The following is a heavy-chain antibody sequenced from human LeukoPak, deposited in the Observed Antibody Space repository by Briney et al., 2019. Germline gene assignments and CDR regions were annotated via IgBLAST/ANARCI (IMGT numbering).Heavy chain of an antibody. D-gene: IGHD6-19*01. CDR1: GGSFSGYY. CDR2: INHSGST. J-gene: IGHJ4*02. V-gene: IGHV4-34*01. Sequence: SETLSLTCAVYGGSFSGYYWSWIRQPPGKGLEWIGEINHSGSTNYNPSLKSRVTISVDTSKNQFSLKLSSVTAADTAVYYCARDIAVLDYWGQGTLVTVSS. CDR3: ARDIAVLDY.